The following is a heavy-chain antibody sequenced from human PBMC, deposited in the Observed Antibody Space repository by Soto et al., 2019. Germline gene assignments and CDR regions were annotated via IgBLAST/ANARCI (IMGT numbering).Heavy chain of an antibody. Sequence: SETLSLTCAVCGGSFSGYYWSWIRQPPGKGLEWIGEINHSGSTNYNPSLKSRVTISVDTSKNQFSLKLSSVTAADTAVYYCARVKDGVIDWYFDLWGRGTLVTVSS. CDR2: INHSGST. CDR1: GGSFSGYY. D-gene: IGHD4-17*01. J-gene: IGHJ2*01. V-gene: IGHV4-34*01. CDR3: ARVKDGVIDWYFDL.